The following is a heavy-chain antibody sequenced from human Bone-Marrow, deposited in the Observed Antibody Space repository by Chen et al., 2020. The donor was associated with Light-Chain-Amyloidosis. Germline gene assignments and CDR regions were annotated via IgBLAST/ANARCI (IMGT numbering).Heavy chain of an antibody. D-gene: IGHD1-1*01. Sequence: QVQLEQSGAEVKKPGASVKVSCKASGYTFTAHYMHWVRQAPGQGLEWMGWINPGRGGSNYAQNFQGRVTMTRDTSISTAYLELSSLRSDDTAVYFCVFGTATIFGYTGFDHWGQGTLVTVSS. CDR1: GYTFTAHY. CDR3: VFGTATIFGYTGFDH. V-gene: IGHV1-2*02. CDR2: INPGRGGS. J-gene: IGHJ4*02.